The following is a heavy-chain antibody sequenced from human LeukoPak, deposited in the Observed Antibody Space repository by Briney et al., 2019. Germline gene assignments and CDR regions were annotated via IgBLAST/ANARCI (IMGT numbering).Heavy chain of an antibody. Sequence: ASVKVSCKASGYTFTGYYMHWVRQAPGQGLEWMGWINPNSGGTNYAQKFQGRVTMTRDTSISTAYMELSRLRSDDTAVYYCARGGALWFGELLYGGYYYYGMDVWGQGNTVTVSS. V-gene: IGHV1-2*02. CDR3: ARGGALWFGELLYGGYYYYGMDV. D-gene: IGHD3-10*01. CDR2: INPNSGGT. CDR1: GYTFTGYY. J-gene: IGHJ6*02.